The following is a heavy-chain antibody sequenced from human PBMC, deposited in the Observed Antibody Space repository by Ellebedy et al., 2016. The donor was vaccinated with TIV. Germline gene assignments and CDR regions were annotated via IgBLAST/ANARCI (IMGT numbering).Heavy chain of an antibody. CDR2: IYQDGSNQ. Sequence: PGGSLRLSCVASGFSFRSYWMSWVRQAPGKGLEWVANIYQDGSNQYYVDPVKGLFTISRDNANKSLFLQMNSLNGEDTALYYCARRGSYGDYAVQSNSWFDRWGRGTLVTVSS. D-gene: IGHD4-17*01. CDR3: ARRGSYGDYAVQSNSWFDR. V-gene: IGHV3-7*01. CDR1: GFSFRSYW. J-gene: IGHJ5*02.